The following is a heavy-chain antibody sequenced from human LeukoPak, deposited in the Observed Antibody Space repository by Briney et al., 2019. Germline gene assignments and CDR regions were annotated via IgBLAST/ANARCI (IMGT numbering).Heavy chain of an antibody. D-gene: IGHD1-26*01. J-gene: IGHJ4*02. CDR1: GFTFSSYA. CDR2: ISGSGGSP. CDR3: AKDLGSYSVFDY. Sequence: GGSLRLSCAASGFTFSSYAMSWVRQAPGKGLEWVSGISGSGGSPYYADSVRGRFTISRDNSKNTLYLQMNSLRAEDTAVYYCAKDLGSYSVFDYWGQGTLVTVSS. V-gene: IGHV3-23*01.